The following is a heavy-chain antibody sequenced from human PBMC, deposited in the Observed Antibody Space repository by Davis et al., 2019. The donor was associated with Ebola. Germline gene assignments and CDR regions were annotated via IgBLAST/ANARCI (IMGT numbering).Heavy chain of an antibody. CDR1: GYSFTTYA. CDR2: INFNTGSP. D-gene: IGHD6-13*01. Sequence: ASVKVSCKASGYSFTTYASNWGRQAPRQGRQWMGWINFNTGSPTYAQGFTGRFVFSFDTSVSTAYLQISSLKAEDSAIYYCARSSYSWYFSGMDVWGKGTTVTVSS. CDR3: ARSSYSWYFSGMDV. J-gene: IGHJ6*04. V-gene: IGHV7-4-1*02.